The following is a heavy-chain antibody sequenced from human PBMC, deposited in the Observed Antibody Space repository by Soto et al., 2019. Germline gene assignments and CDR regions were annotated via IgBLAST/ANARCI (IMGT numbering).Heavy chain of an antibody. CDR1: GFTFSSYG. CDR3: AKVFESGYSGYVNYFDY. CDR2: ISYDGSNK. V-gene: IGHV3-30*18. J-gene: IGHJ4*02. Sequence: PGGSLRLSCAASGFTFSSYGRHWVRQAPGKGLEWVAVISYDGSNKYYADSVKGRFTISRDNSKNTLYLQMNSLRAEDTAVYYCAKVFESGYSGYVNYFDYWGQGTLVTVSS. D-gene: IGHD5-12*01.